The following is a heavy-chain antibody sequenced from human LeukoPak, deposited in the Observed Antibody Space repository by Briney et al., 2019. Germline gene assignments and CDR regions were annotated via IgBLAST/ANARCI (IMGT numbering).Heavy chain of an antibody. D-gene: IGHD6-13*01. CDR2: IYSGGST. V-gene: IGHV3-66*01. CDR1: RFTVSSNY. CDR3: ARAAIAAAGRIS. Sequence: GGSLRLSCAASRFTVSSNYMSWVRQAPGKGLEWVSVIYSGGSTYYADSVKGRFTISRDNSKNTLYLQMNSLRAEDTAVYYCARAAIAAAGRISWGQGTLVTVSS. J-gene: IGHJ5*02.